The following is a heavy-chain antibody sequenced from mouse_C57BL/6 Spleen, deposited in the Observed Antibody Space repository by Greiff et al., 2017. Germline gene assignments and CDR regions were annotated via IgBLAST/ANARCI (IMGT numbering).Heavy chain of an antibody. CDR1: GYTFTDYY. Sequence: VQLQQSGPVLVKPGASVKMSCKASGYTFTDYYMNWVKQSHGKSLEWIGVINPYNGGTSYNQKFKGKATLTVDKSSSTAYMELNSLTSEDSAVYYCARLGTGTDFDYWGQGTTLTVSS. V-gene: IGHV1-19*01. CDR3: ARLGTGTDFDY. J-gene: IGHJ2*01. D-gene: IGHD4-1*01. CDR2: INPYNGGT.